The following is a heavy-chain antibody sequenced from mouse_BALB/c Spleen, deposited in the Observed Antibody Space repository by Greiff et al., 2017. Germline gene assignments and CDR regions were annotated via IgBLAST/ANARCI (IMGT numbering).Heavy chain of an antibody. CDR2: INPSNGGT. J-gene: IGHJ2*01. CDR3: TRGTTATSFDY. D-gene: IGHD1-2*01. V-gene: IGHV1S81*02. CDR1: GYTFTSYY. Sequence: QVQLQQSGAELVKPGASVKLSCKASGYTFTSYYMYWVKQRPGQGLEWIGEINPSNGGTNFNEKFKSKATLTVDKSSSTAYMQLSSLTSEDSAVYYCTRGTTATSFDYWGQGTTLTVSS.